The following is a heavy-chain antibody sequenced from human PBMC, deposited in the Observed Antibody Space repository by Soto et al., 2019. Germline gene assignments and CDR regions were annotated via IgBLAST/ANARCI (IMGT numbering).Heavy chain of an antibody. CDR1: GFTFSSYW. Sequence: PGGSLRLSCAASGFTFSSYWMHWVRQAPGKGLVWVSRIKTDGSSTNYADSVKGRFTISRDNAKNMLYLQMNSLRAEDTAVYYCAKASRLVPFDYWGQGTLVTVSS. CDR3: AKASRLVPFDY. CDR2: IKTDGSST. D-gene: IGHD6-6*01. J-gene: IGHJ4*02. V-gene: IGHV3-74*01.